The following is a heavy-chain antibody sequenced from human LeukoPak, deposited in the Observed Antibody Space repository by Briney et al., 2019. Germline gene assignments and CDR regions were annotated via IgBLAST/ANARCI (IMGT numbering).Heavy chain of an antibody. J-gene: IGHJ4*02. CDR3: ARGGTAWEVWGADY. V-gene: IGHV7-4-1*02. CDR2: INTNTGNP. CDR1: GYSFTNHV. Sequence: GASVKVSCKASGYSFTNHVMNWVRQAPGQGLEWMGWINTNTGNPTYAPGFTGRFVFSLDNSVTTAYLQISSLKAEDTAFYYCARGGTAWEVWGADYWGQGTLVTVSS. D-gene: IGHD1-26*01.